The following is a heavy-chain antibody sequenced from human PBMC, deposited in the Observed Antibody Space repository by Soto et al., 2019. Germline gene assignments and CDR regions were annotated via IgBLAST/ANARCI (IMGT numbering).Heavy chain of an antibody. CDR3: ARVAGGAIAAADI. V-gene: IGHV4-31*03. J-gene: IGHJ4*02. CDR1: GGSISSGGYY. D-gene: IGHD6-13*01. CDR2: IYYSGTT. Sequence: QVQLQESGPGLVKPSQTLSLTCTVSGGSISSGGYYWSWSRQHPGKGLQWIGFIYYSGTTFYNPSLQSRVTISLDTSENHFSLKLSSVTAADTAVYYCARVAGGAIAAADIWGQGTLVTVSS.